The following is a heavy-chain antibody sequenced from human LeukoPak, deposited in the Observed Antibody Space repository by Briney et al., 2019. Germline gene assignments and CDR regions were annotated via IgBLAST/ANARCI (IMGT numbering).Heavy chain of an antibody. D-gene: IGHD3-3*01. CDR2: IYTSGST. J-gene: IGHJ5*02. Sequence: PSETLSLSCTVSGGSISSYYWSWIRQPAGKGLEWIGRIYTSGSTNYNPSLKSRVTMPVDTSKNQFSLKLSSVTAADTAVYYCARGAVTIFGVVTPFDPWGQGTLVTVSS. CDR3: ARGAVTIFGVVTPFDP. CDR1: GGSISSYY. V-gene: IGHV4-4*07.